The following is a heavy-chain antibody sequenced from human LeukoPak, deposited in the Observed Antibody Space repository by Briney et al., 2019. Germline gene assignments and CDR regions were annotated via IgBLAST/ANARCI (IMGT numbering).Heavy chain of an antibody. J-gene: IGHJ5*02. V-gene: IGHV5-10-1*01. CDR2: IDPSDSYT. CDR3: ARQEYYYGSGSYYNFNWFDP. CDR1: GYSFTSYW. Sequence: GESLKSSCKGSGYSFTSYWISWVRQMPGKGLEWMGRIDPSDSYTNYSPSFQGHVTISADKSISTAYLQWSSLKASDTAMYYCARQEYYYGSGSYYNFNWFDPWGQGTLVTASS. D-gene: IGHD3-10*01.